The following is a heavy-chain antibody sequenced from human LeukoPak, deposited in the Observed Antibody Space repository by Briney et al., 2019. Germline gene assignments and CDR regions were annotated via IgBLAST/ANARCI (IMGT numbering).Heavy chain of an antibody. V-gene: IGHV1-18*01. J-gene: IGHJ3*02. CDR1: GYTFTSYG. D-gene: IGHD6-19*01. CDR2: ISAYNGNT. CDR3: ARGLQENLAWLTAFSAFDI. Sequence: ASVKVSCKASGYTFTSYGVSWVRQAPGRGLEWMGWISAYNGNTNYAQKVRGRVTMTTDTSTRTAYMELRSLRSDDTAVYYCARGLQENLAWLTAFSAFDIWGQGTMVTVSS.